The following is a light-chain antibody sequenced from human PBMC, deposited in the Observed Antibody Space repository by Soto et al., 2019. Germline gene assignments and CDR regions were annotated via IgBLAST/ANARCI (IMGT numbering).Light chain of an antibody. Sequence: DIQMTQSPSSLSASVGDRVTITFQASQDIGNYLNWYLQKPGKAPKLLIYDASSLGTGVASRFSGSGSGTDFTVTISSLQPEDIATYYCQRYDTVPITCGEWTRLDIK. CDR1: QDIGNY. CDR2: DAS. V-gene: IGKV1-33*01. J-gene: IGKJ5*01. CDR3: QRYDTVPIT.